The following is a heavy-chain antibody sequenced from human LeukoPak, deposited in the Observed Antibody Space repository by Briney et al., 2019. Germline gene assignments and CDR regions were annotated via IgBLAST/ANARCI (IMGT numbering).Heavy chain of an antibody. CDR3: ARTVFGVVPYYYYYMDV. J-gene: IGHJ6*03. Sequence: ASVKVSCKASGYTFTSYDINWVRQATGQGLEWMGWMNPNSGNTGYAQKFQGRVTITRNTSISIAYMELSSLRSEDTAVYYCARTVFGVVPYYYYYMDVWGKGTTVTVSS. CDR1: GYTFTSYD. CDR2: MNPNSGNT. D-gene: IGHD3-3*01. V-gene: IGHV1-8*03.